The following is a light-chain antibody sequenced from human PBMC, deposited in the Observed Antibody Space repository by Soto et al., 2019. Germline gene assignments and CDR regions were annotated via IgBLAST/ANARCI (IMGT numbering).Light chain of an antibody. CDR2: GAS. CDR1: QSVSSSY. V-gene: IGKV3-15*01. Sequence: MTQSPSTLSASVGDRVTITCRASQSVSSSYLAWYQQKPGQAPRLLIYGASTRATGIPARFTGSGSGTEFILTITSLQSEDSAVYYCQEYNTWPWTFGQGTKVDIK. J-gene: IGKJ1*01. CDR3: QEYNTWPWT.